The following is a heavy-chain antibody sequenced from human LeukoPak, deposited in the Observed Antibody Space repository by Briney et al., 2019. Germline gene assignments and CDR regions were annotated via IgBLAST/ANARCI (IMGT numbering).Heavy chain of an antibody. V-gene: IGHV3-53*04. CDR1: GFTVSSNY. D-gene: IGHD3-10*01. CDR2: IYGGSNT. Sequence: PGGSLRLSCAASGFTVSSNYMSWVRQAPGKGLEWVSFIYGGSNTFYADSVKGRFTISRHNSKNTLYLQMNSLRPEDTAVYYCARDSGDYYGSGPFDCWGQGSLVMVSS. J-gene: IGHJ4*02. CDR3: ARDSGDYYGSGPFDC.